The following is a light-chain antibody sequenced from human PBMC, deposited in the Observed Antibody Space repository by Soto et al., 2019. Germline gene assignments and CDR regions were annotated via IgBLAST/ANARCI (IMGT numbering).Light chain of an antibody. CDR3: QQYNTFWT. CDR2: DAS. CDR1: QSISSW. J-gene: IGKJ5*01. V-gene: IGKV1-5*01. Sequence: DIQMTQSPSTLSASVGDRVTITCRASQSISSWLAWYQQKPGKAPKLLIYDASSLESGVPSRFSGSGSGTEFTLTISNLQPDDFATYYCQQYNTFWTFGQGTRLEIK.